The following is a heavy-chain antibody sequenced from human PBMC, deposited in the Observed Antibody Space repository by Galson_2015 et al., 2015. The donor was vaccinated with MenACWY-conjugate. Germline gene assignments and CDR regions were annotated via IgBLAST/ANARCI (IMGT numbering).Heavy chain of an antibody. CDR1: GGSISSPNW. V-gene: IGHV4-4*02. Sequence: SETLSLTCAVSGGSISSPNWWSWVRQPPGKGLEWIGDIHYGGTTNYNSSLNSRVTMSVDKSKNHLSLSLTSVTAADTAVYYCARLLTKYTAGDHVGYWGQGTLVTVSS. D-gene: IGHD2-21*02. CDR3: ARLLTKYTAGDHVGY. J-gene: IGHJ4*02. CDR2: IHYGGTT.